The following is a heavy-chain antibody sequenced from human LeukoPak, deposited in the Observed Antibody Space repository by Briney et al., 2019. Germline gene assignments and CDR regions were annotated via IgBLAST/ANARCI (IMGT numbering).Heavy chain of an antibody. Sequence: SGGSLRLSCAVCGFIFSSYGMHWGRQAPGKGLEWVAVISYDGSNKYYADSVKGRFTISRDNSKNTLYLQMNSLRAENSAVYYGATAVFRCSSTSCYAYFDYWGQGTLVTVSS. CDR1: GFIFSSYG. D-gene: IGHD2-2*01. V-gene: IGHV3-30*03. CDR2: ISYDGSNK. J-gene: IGHJ4*02. CDR3: ATAVFRCSSTSCYAYFDY.